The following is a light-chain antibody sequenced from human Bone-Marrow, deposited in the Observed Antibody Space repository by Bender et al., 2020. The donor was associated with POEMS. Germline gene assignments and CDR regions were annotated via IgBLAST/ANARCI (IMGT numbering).Light chain of an antibody. Sequence: QSALTQPASVSGSPGQSITISCTGTTSDVGGHDFVSWYQQHPGKAPKLLIFNVFNRTSRVSDRFSGSKSGNTASLTISGLQAEDEADYYCSSYTTTSGRVFGGGTKLTVL. CDR1: TSDVGGHDF. CDR2: NVF. V-gene: IGLV2-14*03. J-gene: IGLJ3*02. CDR3: SSYTTTSGRV.